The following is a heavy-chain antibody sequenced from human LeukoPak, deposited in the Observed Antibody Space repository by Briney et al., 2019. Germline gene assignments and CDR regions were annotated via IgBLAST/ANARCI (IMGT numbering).Heavy chain of an antibody. J-gene: IGHJ4*02. CDR3: ARGLYYDSSGYYFY. D-gene: IGHD3-22*01. V-gene: IGHV1-18*01. CDR1: GYTFTSYG. CDR2: ISAYNGNT. Sequence: ASVKVSCKASGYTFTSYGISWVRQAPGQGLEWMGWISAYNGNTNYAQKLQGRVTMTTDTSTSTAYMELRSLRSDDTAVYYCARGLYYDSSGYYFYWGQGTLVTVSS.